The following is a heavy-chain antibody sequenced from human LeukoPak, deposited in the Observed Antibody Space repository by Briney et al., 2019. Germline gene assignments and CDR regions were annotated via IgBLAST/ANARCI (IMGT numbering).Heavy chain of an antibody. V-gene: IGHV3-9*01. CDR2: ISWNSGSI. Sequence: PGRSLRLSCAASGFTFDDYAMHWVRQAPGKGLEWVSGISWNSGSIGYADSVKGRFTISRDNAKNSLYLQMNSLRAEDTAVYYCAPTRGSSSWPFDYWGQGTLVTVSS. CDR3: APTRGSSSWPFDY. CDR1: GFTFDDYA. D-gene: IGHD6-13*01. J-gene: IGHJ4*02.